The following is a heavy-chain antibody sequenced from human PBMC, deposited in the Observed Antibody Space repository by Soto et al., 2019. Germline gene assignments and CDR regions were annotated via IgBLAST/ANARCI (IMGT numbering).Heavy chain of an antibody. Sequence: QVQLVESGGGVVQPGRSLRLSCAASGFTFSSYGMHWVRQAPGKGLEWVAVISYDGSNKYYADSVKGRFTISRDNSKNTLYLQMNSLRAEDTAVYYCAKDKAKYQLLDTIWDYWVQGTLVTVSS. D-gene: IGHD2-2*01. CDR3: AKDKAKYQLLDTIWDY. V-gene: IGHV3-30*18. CDR1: GFTFSSYG. J-gene: IGHJ4*02. CDR2: ISYDGSNK.